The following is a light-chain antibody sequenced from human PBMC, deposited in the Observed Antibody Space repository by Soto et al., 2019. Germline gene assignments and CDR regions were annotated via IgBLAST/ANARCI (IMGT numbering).Light chain of an antibody. CDR2: GAS. V-gene: IGKV3-20*01. CDR3: QQYAISPLT. CDR1: QSVRSNY. Sequence: EIVLTQSAGSLSLSSGERATLSYRASQSVRSNYLAWYQQKPGQAPRLLIYGASSRATGIPDRFGGSGSGTDFTLTISRLEPEDFAVYYCQQYAISPLTFGGGTKVEIK. J-gene: IGKJ4*01.